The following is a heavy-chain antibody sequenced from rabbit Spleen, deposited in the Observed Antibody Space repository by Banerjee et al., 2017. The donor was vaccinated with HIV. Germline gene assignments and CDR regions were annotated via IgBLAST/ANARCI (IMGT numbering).Heavy chain of an antibody. CDR2: IYGGSGSA. Sequence: QSLEESGGDLVKPGASLTLTCTASGIDFSSYYYMGWVRQAPGKGLEWIGCIYGGSGSAYYASWAKGRFTISKTSSTTATLQMTSLTAADTATYFCARDTGSSFSSYGMDLWGPGTLVTVS. V-gene: IGHV1S40*01. CDR1: GIDFSSYYY. J-gene: IGHJ6*01. D-gene: IGHD8-1*01. CDR3: ARDTGSSFSSYGMDL.